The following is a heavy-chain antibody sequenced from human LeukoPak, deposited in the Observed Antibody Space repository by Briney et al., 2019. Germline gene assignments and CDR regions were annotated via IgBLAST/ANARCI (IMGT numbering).Heavy chain of an antibody. Sequence: PGGSLRLSCAASGFTFSTYWMSWVRQAPGKGLEWVSAISGSGGSTYYADSVKGRFTISRDNSKNTLYLQMNSLRAEDTAVYYCAKEGQYQLLYYFDYWGQGTLVTVSS. D-gene: IGHD2-2*01. CDR3: AKEGQYQLLYYFDY. V-gene: IGHV3-23*01. CDR2: ISGSGGST. CDR1: GFTFSTYW. J-gene: IGHJ4*02.